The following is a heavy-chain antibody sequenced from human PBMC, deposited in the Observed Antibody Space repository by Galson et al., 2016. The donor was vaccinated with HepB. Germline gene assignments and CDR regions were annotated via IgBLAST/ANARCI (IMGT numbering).Heavy chain of an antibody. CDR3: AKEVGYRNTWYPFDY. D-gene: IGHD6-13*01. J-gene: IGHJ4*02. CDR2: INPRSGVT. V-gene: IGHV1-2*06. Sequence: SVKVSCKASGYTFTDYYMHWVRQAPGQGLEWMGRINPRSGVTSYAQEFEGRVTMTRDTSITTFYMDLSGLRSDDTAVYYCAKEVGYRNTWYPFDYWGQGSLVTVSS. CDR1: GYTFTDYY.